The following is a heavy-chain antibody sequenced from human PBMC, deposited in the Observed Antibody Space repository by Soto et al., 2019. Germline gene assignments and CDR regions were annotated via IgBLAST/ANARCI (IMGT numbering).Heavy chain of an antibody. CDR2: INTDGSST. CDR1: GFTFSSNS. V-gene: IGHV3-74*02. D-gene: IGHD3-10*01. Sequence: EVQVVESGGGLVQPGGSLRLSCAASGFTFSSNSMNWVRQAPGEGLVWVSRINTDGSSTSYADSVKGRFTISRDNAKNTLYLQMNSLRVEDTAMYYCAKRGVDTFGLSYWGQGTLVTVSS. J-gene: IGHJ4*02. CDR3: AKRGVDTFGLSY.